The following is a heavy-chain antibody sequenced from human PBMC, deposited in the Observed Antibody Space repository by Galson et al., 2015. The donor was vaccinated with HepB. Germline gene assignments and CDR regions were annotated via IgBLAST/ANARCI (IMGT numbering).Heavy chain of an antibody. Sequence: CAISGDSVSSNSAAWTWIRQSPSRGLEWLGRTYYRFKWFSDYAESVKSRIAINPDTSKNQFSLQLNSVTPEDTAVYYCARDMVQGVTRYYFDSWGQGTTVIVSS. CDR3: ARDMVQGVTRYYFDS. D-gene: IGHD3-10*01. J-gene: IGHJ4*03. CDR1: GDSVSSNSAA. V-gene: IGHV6-1*01. CDR2: TYYRFKWFS.